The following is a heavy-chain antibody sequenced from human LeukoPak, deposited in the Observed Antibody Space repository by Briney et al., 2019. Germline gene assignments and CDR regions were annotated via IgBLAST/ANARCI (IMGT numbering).Heavy chain of an antibody. J-gene: IGHJ4*02. V-gene: IGHV4-31*02. CDR3: ARFDGVVVPAAHFDY. CDR2: IYYSGST. Sequence: SWIRQPPGKGLEWIGYIYYSGSTYYNPSLKSRVTISVDTSKNQFSLKLSSVTAADTAVYYCARFDGVVVPAAHFDYWGQGTLVTVSS. D-gene: IGHD2-2*01.